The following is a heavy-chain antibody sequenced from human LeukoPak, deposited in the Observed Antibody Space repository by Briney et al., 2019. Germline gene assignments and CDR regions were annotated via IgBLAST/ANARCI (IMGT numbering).Heavy chain of an antibody. V-gene: IGHV1-58*02. Sequence: EASVKVSCKASGFTFTTSAMQWVRQTRGHRLVWIGWIVVGSGNTNYAQKFQESVKITRDMSTSTAYMELSSLRSEDTAVYYCAAARRGAFDPWGQGTLVTVSS. D-gene: IGHD3-10*01. CDR1: GFTFTTSA. CDR3: AAARRGAFDP. J-gene: IGHJ5*02. CDR2: IVVGSGNT.